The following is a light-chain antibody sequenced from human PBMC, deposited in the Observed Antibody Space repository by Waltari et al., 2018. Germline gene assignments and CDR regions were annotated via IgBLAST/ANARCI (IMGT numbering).Light chain of an antibody. V-gene: IGLV5-37*01. CDR1: SDINVGSYN. CDR3: MIWPSNAVV. Sequence: QPVLTQPPSSSASPGESARLTYTLPSDINVGSYNIYWYQQKPGSPPGYLLYYSSDSDKGQGSGVPSRSSGSNDAAANTGILLISVLQSEDEADYYSMIWPSNAVVFGGGTKLPVL. CDR2: YSSDSDK. J-gene: IGLJ2*01.